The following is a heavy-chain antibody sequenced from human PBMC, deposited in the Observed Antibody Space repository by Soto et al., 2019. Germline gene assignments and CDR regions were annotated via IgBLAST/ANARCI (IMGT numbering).Heavy chain of an antibody. V-gene: IGHV1-69*01. D-gene: IGHD2-2*01. CDR1: GGTFSSYA. CDR2: IIPIFGTA. J-gene: IGHJ6*02. CDR3: ARDGTFGIVVVPAAENYYHYGMDV. Sequence: QVQLVQSGAEVKKPGSSVKVSCKASGGTFSSYAISWVRQAPGQGLEWMGGIIPIFGTANYAQKFQGRVTITADESTSTAYMELSSLRSEDTAVYYCARDGTFGIVVVPAAENYYHYGMDVWGQGTTVTVSS.